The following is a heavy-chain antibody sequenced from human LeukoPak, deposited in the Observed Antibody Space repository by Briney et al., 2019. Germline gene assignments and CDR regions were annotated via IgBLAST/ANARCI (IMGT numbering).Heavy chain of an antibody. CDR3: AKRSGRIADYFDY. CDR2: ISDSGADT. J-gene: IGHJ4*02. D-gene: IGHD2/OR15-2a*01. V-gene: IGHV3-23*01. CDR1: GFTFRSYG. Sequence: GGSLRLSCAVSGFTFRSYGMTWVRQAPGKGLEWVSSISDSGADTYYADSVKGRFTISRDNSKSMLYLQMNSLRAEDTALYYCAKRSGRIADYFDYWGQGNLVTVSS.